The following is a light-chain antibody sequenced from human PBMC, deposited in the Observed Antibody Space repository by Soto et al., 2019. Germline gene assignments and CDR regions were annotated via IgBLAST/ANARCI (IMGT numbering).Light chain of an antibody. CDR1: NSNLGLGYD. CDR2: GNS. V-gene: IGLV1-40*01. CDR3: QSYDHSLSGFSV. Sequence: QSVLTQPPSVSGAPGQRVTISCTGSNSNLGLGYDVHWYQQLPGTAPKLLLYGNSNRPSGVPDRFSGSKSGTSASLAITGLQAEDEADYYCQSYDHSLSGFSVFGTGTKLTVL. J-gene: IGLJ1*01.